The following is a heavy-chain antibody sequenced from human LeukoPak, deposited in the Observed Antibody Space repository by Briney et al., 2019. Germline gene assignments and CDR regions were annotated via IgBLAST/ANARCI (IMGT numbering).Heavy chain of an antibody. D-gene: IGHD3-9*01. CDR2: IYYSGST. V-gene: IGHV4-39*01. CDR3: AGRYFDWLRGIDP. CDR1: GGSISSSSYY. Sequence: SETLSLTCTVSGGSISSSSYYWGWIRQPPGKGLEWIGSIYYSGSTCYNPSLKSRVTISVDTSKNQFSLKLSSVTAADTAVYYCAGRYFDWLRGIDPWGQGTLVTVSS. J-gene: IGHJ5*02.